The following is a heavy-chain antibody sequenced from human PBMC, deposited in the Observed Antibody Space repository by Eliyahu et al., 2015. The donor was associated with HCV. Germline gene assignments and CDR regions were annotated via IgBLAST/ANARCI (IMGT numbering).Heavy chain of an antibody. CDR3: AKDGRRWLRAPSPIDY. Sequence: EVQLLESGGGLVQPGGSLXLSCAAXGFTFSSYAMSWVRXAPGKGLEWVSAIRGSGGSTXXADSVKGRFXISRDNSKNTLYLQMNSXRAEDTAVYYCAKDGRRWLRAPSPIDYWGQGTLVTVSS. J-gene: IGHJ4*02. CDR2: IRGSGGST. V-gene: IGHV3-23*01. D-gene: IGHD5-12*01. CDR1: GFTFSSYA.